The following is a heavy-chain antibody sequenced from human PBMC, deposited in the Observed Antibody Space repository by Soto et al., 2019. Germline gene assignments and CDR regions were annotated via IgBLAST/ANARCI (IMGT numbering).Heavy chain of an antibody. V-gene: IGHV4-30-2*01. CDR1: VFSIISVGYS. Sequence: SDTLSLTCSFSVFSIISVGYSLSFIRQPPGKCLDLIGYIYHIGSTYYNPSLKSRVTISLDSSKNQFSLKLSSVTAADTAVYYCARARLLWFGELRVEKWLEHWGKGNMVNVSS. J-gene: IGHJ4*02. CDR3: ARARLLWFGELRVEKWLEH. D-gene: IGHD3-10*01. CDR2: IYHIGST.